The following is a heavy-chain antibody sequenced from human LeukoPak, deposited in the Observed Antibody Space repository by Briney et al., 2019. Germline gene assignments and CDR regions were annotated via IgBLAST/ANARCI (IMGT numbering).Heavy chain of an antibody. J-gene: IGHJ4*02. CDR3: ARDGNQRTLAY. CDR1: GFTVSSDH. CDR2: IYSGPTT. D-gene: IGHD1-14*01. V-gene: IGHV3-66*01. Sequence: GGSLRLSCAASGFTVSSDHMSWVRQAPGKGLEWVSVIYSGPTTYYSDSVKGRFTISRDNSKNTLYLQMNSLRAEDTAVYYCARDGNQRTLAYWGQGPLVTVTS.